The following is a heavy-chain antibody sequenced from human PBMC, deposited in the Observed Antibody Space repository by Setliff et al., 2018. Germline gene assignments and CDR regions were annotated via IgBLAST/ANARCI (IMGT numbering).Heavy chain of an antibody. Sequence: GASVKVSCKASGYTFTNYWIGWVRQMPGKGLECMGIIFPGNSNTRYSPSFQGQVTISRDNAKNTVYLQMNSLRGDDTAVYHCARDLVGATADFWGRGTLVTVSS. V-gene: IGHV5-51*03. CDR1: GYTFTNYW. CDR2: IFPGNSNT. CDR3: ARDLVGATADF. D-gene: IGHD1-26*01. J-gene: IGHJ4*02.